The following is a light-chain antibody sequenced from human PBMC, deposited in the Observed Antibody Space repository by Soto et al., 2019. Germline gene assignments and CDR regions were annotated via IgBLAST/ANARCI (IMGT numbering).Light chain of an antibody. J-gene: IGKJ2*01. CDR1: QDITND. CDR3: LQDFNFPLT. Sequence: AIQMTQSPSSLSASVGDRVTITCRASQDITNDLAWYQQKPGTAPKVLISAASSLQTGVPSRFSGSGSGTDFTLTISSLQPEDFATYYCLQDFNFPLTFGQGTKLEVK. CDR2: AAS. V-gene: IGKV1-6*01.